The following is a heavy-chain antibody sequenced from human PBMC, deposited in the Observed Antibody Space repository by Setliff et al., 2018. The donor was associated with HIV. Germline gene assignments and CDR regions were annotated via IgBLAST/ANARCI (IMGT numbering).Heavy chain of an antibody. V-gene: IGHV1-69*02. Sequence: SVKVSCKASGGPFTSSSVGWVRQAPGQGLEWMGRIIPILGVPRYAQKFQGRVTITADKSTSTSYMHLSSLRAEDTAVYFCARGGDYDSSGYYVTWGQGSLVTVSS. J-gene: IGHJ4*02. CDR2: IIPILGVP. D-gene: IGHD3-22*01. CDR3: ARGGDYDSSGYYVT. CDR1: GGPFTSSS.